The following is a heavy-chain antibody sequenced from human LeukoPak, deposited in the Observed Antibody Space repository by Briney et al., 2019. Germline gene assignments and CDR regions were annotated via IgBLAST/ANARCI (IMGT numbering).Heavy chain of an antibody. CDR2: IYNIGSV. Sequence: PSETLSLTCTVSGASTDRRVSTTSYYRSWIRQFPGKGLEWIGNIYNIGSVTYKPSLRSRVTMSIDMSKKQLSLRLTSVTAADTAVYFCATNSSGSALDYWGQGILVTVSS. CDR1: GASTDRRVSTTSYY. J-gene: IGHJ4*02. CDR3: ATNSSGSALDY. V-gene: IGHV4-61*05. D-gene: IGHD3-22*01.